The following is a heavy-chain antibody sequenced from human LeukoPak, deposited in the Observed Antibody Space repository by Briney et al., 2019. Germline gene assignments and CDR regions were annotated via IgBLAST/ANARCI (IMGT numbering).Heavy chain of an antibody. CDR1: GYSISSGYY. V-gene: IGHV4-38-2*02. CDR2: IYHSGGT. J-gene: IGHJ3*02. Sequence: MSSETLSLTCTVSGYSISSGYYWGWIRQPPGKGLEWIGSIYHSGGTYYNPSLKSRVTISVDTSRNQFSLKLNSVTAADTAVYYCAKSNGYGLVDIWGQGTMVTVSS. CDR3: AKSNGYGLVDI. D-gene: IGHD3-10*01.